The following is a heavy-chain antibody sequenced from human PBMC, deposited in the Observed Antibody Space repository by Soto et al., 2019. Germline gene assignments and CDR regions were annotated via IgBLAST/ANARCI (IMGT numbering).Heavy chain of an antibody. CDR2: INHSGST. J-gene: IGHJ6*02. CDR3: ARGTLHSYGSASYNYYYYGMDV. V-gene: IGHV4-34*01. CDR1: GGSFGGYY. Sequence: SETVSLTCAVYGGSFGGYYWSWIRQPPGKGLEWIGEINHSGSTNYNPSLKSRVTISVDTSKNQFSLKLSSVTAADTGVYYCARGTLHSYGSASYNYYYYGMDVSGPGTTVTVSS. D-gene: IGHD3-10*01.